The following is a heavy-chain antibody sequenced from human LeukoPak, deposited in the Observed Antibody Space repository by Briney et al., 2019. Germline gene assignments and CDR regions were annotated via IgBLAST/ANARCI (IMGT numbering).Heavy chain of an antibody. CDR1: GFTFSNYA. CDR2: ISYDGSNK. V-gene: IGHV3-30-3*01. Sequence: GRSLRLSCAASGFTFSNYAMHWVRQAPGKGLEWVAIISYDGSNKYYADSVKGRFTISRDNSRNTLYLQMNSLRAEDTAVYYCARRSSSWEYFGYWGQGTLVTVSS. J-gene: IGHJ4*02. CDR3: ARRSSSWEYFGY. D-gene: IGHD6-13*01.